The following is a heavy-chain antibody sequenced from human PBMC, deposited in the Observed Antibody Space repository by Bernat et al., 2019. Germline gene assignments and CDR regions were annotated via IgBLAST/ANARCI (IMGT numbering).Heavy chain of an antibody. CDR3: AKVPSSGWNDVEY. Sequence: QVQLVESGGGVVQPGRSLRLSCAASGFTFSSYGMHWVRQAPGKGLEWVAVISYDGSNKYYADSMKGRFTISRDNSKNTLYLQMNSLRAEDTAVYYCAKVPSSGWNDVEYWGQGTLVTVSS. J-gene: IGHJ4*02. CDR2: ISYDGSNK. CDR1: GFTFSSYG. D-gene: IGHD6-19*01. V-gene: IGHV3-30*18.